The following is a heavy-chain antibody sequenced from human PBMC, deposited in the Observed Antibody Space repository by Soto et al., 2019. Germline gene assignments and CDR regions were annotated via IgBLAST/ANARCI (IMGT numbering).Heavy chain of an antibody. CDR2: VYSTGGT. J-gene: IGHJ6*02. D-gene: IGHD3-10*01. Sequence: QVQLQQSGPGLVKPSETLSLTCSVSSGPTSSHNWGWIRQTPGRGLEWIGYVYSTGGTSYNPSLNSRVTISADTSTTHLSLPLTSVTAADTAVYYCVRQGIGTLPGLVDVWGQGTTVRVSS. CDR3: VRQGIGTLPGLVDV. CDR1: SGPTSSHN. V-gene: IGHV4-59*08.